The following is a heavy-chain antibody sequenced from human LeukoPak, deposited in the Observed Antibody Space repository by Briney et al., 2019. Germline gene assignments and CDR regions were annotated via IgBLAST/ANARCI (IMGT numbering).Heavy chain of an antibody. J-gene: IGHJ4*02. V-gene: IGHV1-2*06. Sequence: ASVKVSCKASGYTFTGYYMHWVRQAPGQGLEWMGRINPNSGGTNYAQKFQGRVTMTRDTSTSTVYMELSSLRSEDTAVYYCARARTPYYYDSSGYYDFDYWGQGTLVTVSS. CDR2: INPNSGGT. D-gene: IGHD3-22*01. CDR1: GYTFTGYY. CDR3: ARARTPYYYDSSGYYDFDY.